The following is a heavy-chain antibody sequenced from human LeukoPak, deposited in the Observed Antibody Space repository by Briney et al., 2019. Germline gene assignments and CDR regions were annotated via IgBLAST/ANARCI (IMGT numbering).Heavy chain of an antibody. Sequence: SETLSLTCTVSGGSISNYYWSWIRQPPGKGLEWIGHIYYSGATKYNPSLKSRITISVDTSKNQFSLMLSSVTAADTAVYYCARFGITVVRGAKYYFDYWGQGTLVTVSS. D-gene: IGHD3-10*01. CDR3: ARFGITVVRGAKYYFDY. CDR1: GGSISNYY. CDR2: IYYSGAT. J-gene: IGHJ4*02. V-gene: IGHV4-59*08.